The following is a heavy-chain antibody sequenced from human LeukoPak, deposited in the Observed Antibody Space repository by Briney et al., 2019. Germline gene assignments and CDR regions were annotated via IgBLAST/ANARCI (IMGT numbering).Heavy chain of an antibody. CDR2: LKHSGST. CDR1: GGSLSGYY. CDR3: ARGFQYSSGWFGY. Sequence: SETLSLTCAVYGGSLSGYYWSWIRQPPGKRLEWIGELKHSGSTNYTPSLKSRVTISVDTSKNQFSLKLSSVTAADTAVYYCARGFQYSSGWFGYWGQGTLVTVSS. V-gene: IGHV4-34*01. J-gene: IGHJ4*02. D-gene: IGHD6-19*01.